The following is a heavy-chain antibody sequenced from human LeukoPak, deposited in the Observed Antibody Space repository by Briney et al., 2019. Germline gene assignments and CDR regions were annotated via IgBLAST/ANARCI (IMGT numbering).Heavy chain of an antibody. CDR1: GDSISSYY. CDR3: ARGSSSNWNVLDY. V-gene: IGHV4-4*07. D-gene: IGHD1-1*01. J-gene: IGHJ4*02. Sequence: SETLSLTCTVSGDSISSYYWTWIRQPAGRGLEWIGRISSSGSSNYNPSLRSRVTMSVDTSKNQFSLKLTSVTAADTAVYYCARGSSSNWNVLDYWGQGTLVTVSS. CDR2: ISSSGSS.